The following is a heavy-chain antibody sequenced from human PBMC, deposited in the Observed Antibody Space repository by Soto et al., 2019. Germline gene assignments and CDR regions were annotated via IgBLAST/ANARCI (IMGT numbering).Heavy chain of an antibody. J-gene: IGHJ4*02. Sequence: PGESLKISCKGSGYSFNRYYIAWVRQMPGKGLEWMGIVHPGDSDTRYSPSFQGQVTMSADRSISTAYLQWSSLKASDTAIYYCERISRAKVETPAAFDYWGQGTLVTVSS. CDR2: VHPGDSDT. D-gene: IGHD5-18*01. CDR1: GYSFNRYY. CDR3: ERISRAKVETPAAFDY. V-gene: IGHV5-51*01.